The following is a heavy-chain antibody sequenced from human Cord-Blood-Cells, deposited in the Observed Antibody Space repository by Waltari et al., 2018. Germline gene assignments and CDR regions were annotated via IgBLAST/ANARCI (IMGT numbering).Heavy chain of an antibody. CDR2: INHSGST. CDR1: GGSFRCYY. V-gene: IGHV4-34*01. J-gene: IGHJ3*02. CDR3: ARQHAFDI. Sequence: QVQLQQWGAGLLKPSETLSLTCAVTGGSFRCYYWSWIRQPPGKGLEWIGEINHSGSTNYNPSLKSRVTISVDTSKNQFSLKLSSVTAADTAVYYCARQHAFDIWGQGTMVTVSS.